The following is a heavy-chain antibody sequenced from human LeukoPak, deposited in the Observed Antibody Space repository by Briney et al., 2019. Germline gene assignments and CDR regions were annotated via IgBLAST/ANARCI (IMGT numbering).Heavy chain of an antibody. D-gene: IGHD2-15*01. J-gene: IGHJ3*02. CDR1: GYTFTGYY. V-gene: IGHV1-2*06. CDR2: INPNSGGT. Sequence: ASVKVSCKASGYTFTGYYMHWVRQAPGQGLEWMGRINPNSGGTNYAQKFQGRVTMTRDTSISTAYMELSRLRSDDTAVYYCASSIVVVVAPTDAFDIWGQGTMVTVSS. CDR3: ASSIVVVVAPTDAFDI.